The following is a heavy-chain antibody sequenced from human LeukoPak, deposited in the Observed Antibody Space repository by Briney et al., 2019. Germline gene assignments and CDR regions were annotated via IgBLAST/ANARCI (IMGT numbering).Heavy chain of an antibody. J-gene: IGHJ3*02. CDR1: GFTFSSYG. CDR3: AKEGRFLEWLSIGGGAFDI. D-gene: IGHD3-3*01. V-gene: IGHV3-30*02. Sequence: PGGSLRLSCAASGFTFSSYGMHWVRQAPGKGLEWVAFIRYDGSNKYYADSVKGRFTISRDNSKNTLYLQMNSLRAEDTAVYYCAKEGRFLEWLSIGGGAFDIWGQGTMVTVSS. CDR2: IRYDGSNK.